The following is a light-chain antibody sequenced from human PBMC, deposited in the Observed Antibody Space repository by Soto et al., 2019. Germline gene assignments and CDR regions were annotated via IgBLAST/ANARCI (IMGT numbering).Light chain of an antibody. CDR1: SSDVGAYNY. Sequence: QPVLTQPASVSGSPGQSITISCTGTSSDVGAYNYVSWYQQHPGKAPKLMISEVSNRPSGASNRFSGSKSGNTASLTISGLQAEDEADYYCSSYTGSSTPFVFGTGTKLTVL. CDR3: SSYTGSSTPFV. V-gene: IGLV2-14*01. J-gene: IGLJ1*01. CDR2: EVS.